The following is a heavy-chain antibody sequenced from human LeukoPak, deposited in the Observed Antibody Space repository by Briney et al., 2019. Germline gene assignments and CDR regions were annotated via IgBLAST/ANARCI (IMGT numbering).Heavy chain of an antibody. CDR3: ARYMTTVTTFDY. Sequence: GGSLRLSCAASGFTVSSNYMSWVRQAPGKGLEWVSVIYSGGSTYYADSVKGRFTISRDNSKNTLYLQMNSLRAEDTAVYYCARYMTTVTTFDYWGQGTLVTVSS. CDR1: GFTVSSNY. J-gene: IGHJ4*02. D-gene: IGHD4-17*01. V-gene: IGHV3-66*01. CDR2: IYSGGST.